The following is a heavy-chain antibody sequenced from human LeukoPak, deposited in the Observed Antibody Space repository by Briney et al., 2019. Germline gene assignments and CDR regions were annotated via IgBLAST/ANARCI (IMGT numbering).Heavy chain of an antibody. J-gene: IGHJ3*02. CDR3: AKDRETGTSKDAFDI. CDR1: GFTFSGSA. CDR2: ISGSGGST. V-gene: IGHV3-23*01. Sequence: PGGSLRLSCAASGFTFSGSALHWVRQAPGKGLEWVSAISGSGGSTYYADSVKGRFTISRDNSKNTLYLQMNSLRAEDTAVYYCAKDRETGTSKDAFDIWGQGTMVTVSS. D-gene: IGHD1-1*01.